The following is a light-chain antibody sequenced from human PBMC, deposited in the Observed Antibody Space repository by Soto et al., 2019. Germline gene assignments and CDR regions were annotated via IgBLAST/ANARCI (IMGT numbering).Light chain of an antibody. J-gene: IGLJ1*01. Sequence: QSVLTQPASVSGSPGQSITISCTGTSSDVGGYEFVSWYQQHPDNAPKLIIYDVSDRPSGESSRFSGSKSANTASLTISGLQAEDEADYYCSSSTSSGTYVCGTGTKVTVL. CDR3: SSSTSSGTYV. CDR2: DVS. V-gene: IGLV2-14*01. CDR1: SSDVGGYEF.